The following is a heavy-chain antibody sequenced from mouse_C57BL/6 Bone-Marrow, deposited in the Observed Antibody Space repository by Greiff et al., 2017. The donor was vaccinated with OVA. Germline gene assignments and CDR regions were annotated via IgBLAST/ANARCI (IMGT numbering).Heavy chain of an antibody. D-gene: IGHD2-5*01. CDR2: IYPRSGNT. CDR1: GYTFTSYG. Sequence: QVQLQQSGAELARPGASVKLSCKASGYTFTSYGISWVKQRTGQGLEWIGEIYPRSGNTYYNEKFKGKATLTADKSSSTAYMELLSLTSEDSAVYFCARYYSNLNCFAYGGQGTLVTVSA. CDR3: ARYYSNLNCFAY. V-gene: IGHV1-81*01. J-gene: IGHJ3*01.